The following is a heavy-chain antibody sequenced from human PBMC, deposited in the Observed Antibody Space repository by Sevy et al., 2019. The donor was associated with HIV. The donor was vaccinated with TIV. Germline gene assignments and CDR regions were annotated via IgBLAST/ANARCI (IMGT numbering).Heavy chain of an antibody. CDR2: IYHTGST. CDR3: ARSPYDILTGSPDSFDY. J-gene: IGHJ4*02. CDR1: GASLSTYY. Sequence: SETLSLTCTVFGASLSTYYWNWIRQPPGKGLEWIGYIYHTGSTNYNSSLKSRVTISIDTSQNHFSLNLNSVTAADTAVYYCARSPYDILTGSPDSFDYWGQGSLVTVSS. D-gene: IGHD3-9*01. V-gene: IGHV4-59*13.